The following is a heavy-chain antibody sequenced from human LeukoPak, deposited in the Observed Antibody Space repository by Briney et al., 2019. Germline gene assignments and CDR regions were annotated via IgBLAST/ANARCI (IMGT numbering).Heavy chain of an antibody. CDR3: ARDAPSSYSSGWTDAFDI. CDR1: GGSFSGYY. D-gene: IGHD6-19*01. CDR2: IYYSGST. J-gene: IGHJ3*02. V-gene: IGHV4-34*01. Sequence: PSETLSLTCAVHGGSFSGYYWDWFRQPPGKGLEWIGSIYYSGSTYYNPSLKSRVTISVDTSKNQFSLKLSSVTAADTAVYYCARDAPSSYSSGWTDAFDIWGQGTMVTVSS.